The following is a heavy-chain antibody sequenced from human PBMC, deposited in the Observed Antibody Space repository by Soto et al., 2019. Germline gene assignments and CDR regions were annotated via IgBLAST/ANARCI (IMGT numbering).Heavy chain of an antibody. CDR2: IGTAGDT. CDR1: GFTFSSYD. CDR3: ARGIGPYFDY. V-gene: IGHV3-13*01. J-gene: IGHJ4*02. Sequence: HLGGSLRLSCAASGFTFSSYDMHWVLQATGKGLECLSAIGTAGDTYYPGSVKGRFTISRENAKNSLYLQMNRLRAGDTAVYYCARGIGPYFDYWGQGT. D-gene: IGHD2-21*01.